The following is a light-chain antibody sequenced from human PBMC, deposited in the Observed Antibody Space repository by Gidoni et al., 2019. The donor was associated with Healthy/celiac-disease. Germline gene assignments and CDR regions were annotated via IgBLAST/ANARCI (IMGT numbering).Light chain of an antibody. V-gene: IGLV2-14*01. CDR1: SSDVGGYNY. Sequence: QSALTQPASVSVSPGQSITISCTGTSSDVGGYNYVSWYHQHPGKAPKLMIYDVSNRPSGVSNRFSGSKSGNTASLTISGLQAEDEADYYCSSYTSSSTLEGVFGGGTKLTVL. CDR2: DVS. CDR3: SSYTSSSTLEGV. J-gene: IGLJ3*02.